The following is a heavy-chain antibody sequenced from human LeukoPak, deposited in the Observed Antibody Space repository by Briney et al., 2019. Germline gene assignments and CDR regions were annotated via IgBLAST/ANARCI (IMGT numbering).Heavy chain of an antibody. D-gene: IGHD3-3*01. J-gene: IGHJ3*01. Sequence: ASVKVSCKASGYTFTSYGISWVRQAPGQGLEWMGWISAYNGNTNYAQKLQGRVTMTTDTSTSTAYMELRSLRSEDTAVYYCARGSTIFGVVTRSDAFDVWGQGTMVTVSS. V-gene: IGHV1-18*01. CDR1: GYTFTSYG. CDR2: ISAYNGNT. CDR3: ARGSTIFGVVTRSDAFDV.